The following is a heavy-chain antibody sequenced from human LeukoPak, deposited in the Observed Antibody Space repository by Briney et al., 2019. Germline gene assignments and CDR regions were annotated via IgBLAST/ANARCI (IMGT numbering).Heavy chain of an antibody. D-gene: IGHD5-18*01. CDR3: AKDLGGYSLGFDY. V-gene: IGHV3-30*18. Sequence: GGSLILSCAASGFTFSSYGMHWVRQAPGKGLEWVAVISYDGSNKYYADSVKGRFTISRDNSKNTLYLQMNSLRAEDTAVYYCAKDLGGYSLGFDYWGQGTLVTVSS. J-gene: IGHJ4*02. CDR1: GFTFSSYG. CDR2: ISYDGSNK.